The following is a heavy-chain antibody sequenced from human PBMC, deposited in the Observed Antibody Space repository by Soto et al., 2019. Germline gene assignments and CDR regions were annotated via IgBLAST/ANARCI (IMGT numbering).Heavy chain of an antibody. CDR2: ISSSGSII. D-gene: IGHD4-4*01. Sequence: QVQLMVSGGGLVKPGGSLRISCAASGFTFSDYYISWIRQAPGKGLEWVSYISSSGSIIYYADSVKGRFTISRDNAKNSLYLQMNSLRAEDTAVYYCALAGYDSNYYAVTPLSAGHFWGQGTLVTVSS. CDR3: ALAGYDSNYYAVTPLSAGHF. V-gene: IGHV3-11*01. J-gene: IGHJ4*02. CDR1: GFTFSDYY.